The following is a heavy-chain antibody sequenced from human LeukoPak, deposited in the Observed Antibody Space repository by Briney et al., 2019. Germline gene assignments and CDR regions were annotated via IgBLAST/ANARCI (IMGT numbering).Heavy chain of an antibody. J-gene: IGHJ5*02. Sequence: GGSLRLSCAASGFTFSSYSMNWVRQAPGKGLEWVSSISSSSSYIYYADSVKGRFTISRDNAKNSLYLQMNSLRAEDTAVYYCARGPRSVGFDPWGQGTLVTVSS. CDR1: GFTFSSYS. CDR2: ISSSSSYI. CDR3: ARGPRSVGFDP. V-gene: IGHV3-21*01.